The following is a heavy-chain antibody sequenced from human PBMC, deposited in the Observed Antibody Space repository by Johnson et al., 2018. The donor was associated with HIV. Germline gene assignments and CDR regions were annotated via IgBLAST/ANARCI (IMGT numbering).Heavy chain of an antibody. Sequence: VQLVESGGVVVQPGGSLRLSCAVSGFTFDDYAMHWVRQAPGKGLEWVSLISWDGNSTYYADSVKGRFTISRENSENSLYLQMNSLRAEDTALYYCAIDMGYSSFGYGFDIWGQGTMVTVSS. CDR1: GFTFDDYA. CDR3: AIDMGYSSFGYGFDI. J-gene: IGHJ3*02. CDR2: ISWDGNST. D-gene: IGHD6-19*01. V-gene: IGHV3-43D*03.